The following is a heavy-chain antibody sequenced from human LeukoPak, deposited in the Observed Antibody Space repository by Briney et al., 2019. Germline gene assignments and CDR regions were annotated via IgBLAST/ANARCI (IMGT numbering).Heavy chain of an antibody. CDR1: GGSIRSSTDY. J-gene: IGHJ4*02. CDR2: IYYSGST. D-gene: IGHD6-19*01. Sequence: ASETLSLTCTVSGGSIRSSTDYWGWIRQPPGKELEWIGSIYYSGSTYYNPSLKSRVTISVDTSKNQFSVKLSSVTAADTAVYYCARSIRGYSSGWYYFDYWGQGTLITVSS. CDR3: ARSIRGYSSGWYYFDY. V-gene: IGHV4-39*07.